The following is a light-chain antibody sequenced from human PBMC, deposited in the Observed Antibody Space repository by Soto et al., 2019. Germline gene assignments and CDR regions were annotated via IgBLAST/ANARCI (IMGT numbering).Light chain of an antibody. V-gene: IGKV3-15*01. CDR1: HSISTY. J-gene: IGKJ1*01. Sequence: DILRRQSPATLSMPPGDRTTLSCRASHSISTYLAWYQHKPGQAPRLLIYSASVRAAGVPARFSGSGSGTEFTLTISSLQSEDFAVYYCHQYNDWPRTFGQGTKVDIK. CDR2: SAS. CDR3: HQYNDWPRT.